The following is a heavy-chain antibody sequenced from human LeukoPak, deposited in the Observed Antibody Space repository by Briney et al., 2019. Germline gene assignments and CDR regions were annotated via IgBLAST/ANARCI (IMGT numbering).Heavy chain of an antibody. V-gene: IGHV3-48*03. CDR2: ISSSGSTI. CDR3: ARAGSGRSPDWFDP. CDR1: GFIFSRYE. Sequence: GGSLRLSCTGSGFIFSRYEMNWVRQAPGKGLEWVSYISSSGSTIYYADSVKGRFTISRDNAKNSLYLQMNSLRAEDTAVYYCARAGSGRSPDWFDPWGQGTLVTVSS. J-gene: IGHJ5*02. D-gene: IGHD1-26*01.